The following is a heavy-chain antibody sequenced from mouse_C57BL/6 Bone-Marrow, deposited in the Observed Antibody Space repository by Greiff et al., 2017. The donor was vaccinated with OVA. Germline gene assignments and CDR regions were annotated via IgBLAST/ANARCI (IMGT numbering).Heavy chain of an antibody. CDR3: ARHNYGSSYVCDY. CDR2: ISGGGGNT. D-gene: IGHD1-1*01. Sequence: EVQGVESGGGLVKPGGSLKLSCAASGFTFSSYTMSWVRQTPEKRLEWVATISGGGGNTYYPDSVKGRFTISRDNAKNTLYLQMSSLRSEDTALYYCARHNYGSSYVCDYWGQGTTLTVSS. V-gene: IGHV5-9*01. CDR1: GFTFSSYT. J-gene: IGHJ2*01.